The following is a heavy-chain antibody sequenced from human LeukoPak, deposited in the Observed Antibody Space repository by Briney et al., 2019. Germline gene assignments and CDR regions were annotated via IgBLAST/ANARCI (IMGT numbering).Heavy chain of an antibody. D-gene: IGHD1-7*01. CDR2: TSDRGDYT. Sequence: GGSLRLSCAASGFTFTSYSMSWVRQAPGKGLEWVSGTSDRGDYTYYADSVKGRFTIPRDSSKNTLFLQMNSLRAEDTALYFCARKAQYNGHYPLDYWGQGTLVTVSS. J-gene: IGHJ4*02. CDR3: ARKAQYNGHYPLDY. V-gene: IGHV3-23*01. CDR1: GFTFTSYS.